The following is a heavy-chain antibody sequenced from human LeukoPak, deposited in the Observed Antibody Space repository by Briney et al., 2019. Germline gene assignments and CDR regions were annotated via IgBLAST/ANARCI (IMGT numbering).Heavy chain of an antibody. V-gene: IGHV3-66*01. CDR3: AKTMEDIVVVVAAKDYYMDV. CDR2: IYSGGST. Sequence: RGSLRLSCAASGFTVSSNYMSWVRQAPGKGLEWDSVIYSGGSTYYADSVKGRFTISRDNSKNTLYLQMNSLRAEDTAVYYCAKTMEDIVVVVAAKDYYMDVWGKGTTVTVSS. D-gene: IGHD2-15*01. J-gene: IGHJ6*03. CDR1: GFTVSSNY.